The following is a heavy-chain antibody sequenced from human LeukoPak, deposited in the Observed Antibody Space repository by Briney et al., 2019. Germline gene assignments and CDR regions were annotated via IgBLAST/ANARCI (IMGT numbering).Heavy chain of an antibody. J-gene: IGHJ3*02. CDR3: AGALSRWIQLWSDAFDI. D-gene: IGHD5-18*01. CDR1: GGTFSSYA. V-gene: IGHV1-69*01. Sequence: SVKVSCKASGGTFSSYAISWVRQAPGQGLEWMGGIIPIFGTANYAQKFQGRVTITADESTSTAYMELSSLRSEDTAVYYCAGALSRWIQLWSDAFDIWGQGTMVTVSS. CDR2: IIPIFGTA.